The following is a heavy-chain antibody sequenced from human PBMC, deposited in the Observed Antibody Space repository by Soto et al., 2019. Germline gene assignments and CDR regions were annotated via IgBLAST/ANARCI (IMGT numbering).Heavy chain of an antibody. V-gene: IGHV4-38-2*01. CDR3: ARVGYSGYVDY. D-gene: IGHD1-26*01. Sequence: PSETLSLTCAVSGYSINSGYYWGWIRQPPGKGLEWIGSIYHSGSTYYNPSLKSRVTASVDTSKNQFSLKLSSVTAADTAVYYCARVGYSGYVDYWGQGTLVTVSS. CDR1: GYSINSGYY. CDR2: IYHSGST. J-gene: IGHJ4*02.